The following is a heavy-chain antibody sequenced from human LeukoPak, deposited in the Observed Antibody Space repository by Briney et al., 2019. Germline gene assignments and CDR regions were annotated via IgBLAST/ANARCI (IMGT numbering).Heavy chain of an antibody. J-gene: IGHJ4*02. CDR2: ISGSGGST. CDR1: GFTFSSYA. D-gene: IGHD1/OR15-1a*01. V-gene: IGHV3-23*01. Sequence: GGSLRLSCAASGFTFSSYAMSWVRQAPGKGLEWVSGISGSGGSTYYADSVKGRFTISRDNSKNTLYLQMNSLRAEDTAVYYCAKDSPSRTATTEVPVDYWGQGTLVTVSS. CDR3: AKDSPSRTATTEVPVDY.